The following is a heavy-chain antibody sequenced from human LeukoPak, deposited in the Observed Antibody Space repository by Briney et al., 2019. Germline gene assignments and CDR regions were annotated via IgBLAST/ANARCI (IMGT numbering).Heavy chain of an antibody. CDR2: IIPIFGTA. CDR3: ARFLYYDFWSGNRSNIDP. J-gene: IGHJ5*02. D-gene: IGHD3-3*01. CDR1: GGTFSSYA. Sequence: EASVKVSCKASGGTFSSYAISWVRQAPGQGLEWMGGIIPIFGTANYAQKFQGRVTITADESTSTAYMELSSLRSEDTAVYYCARFLYYDFWSGNRSNIDPWGQGTLVTVSS. V-gene: IGHV1-69*01.